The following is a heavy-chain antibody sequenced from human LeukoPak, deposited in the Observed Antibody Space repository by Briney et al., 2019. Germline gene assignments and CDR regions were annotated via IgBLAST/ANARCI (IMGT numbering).Heavy chain of an antibody. V-gene: IGHV3-23*01. CDR2: VSGSSGSA. CDR1: GFTFSTYV. J-gene: IGHJ4*02. CDR3: AKGNWRYFDY. D-gene: IGHD1-1*01. Sequence: GGSLRLSCAASGFTFSTYVMSWVRQAQGKGQGWVSAVSGSSGSAYYADSVKGLFTISRDNSKNTLYLQMNSLGADDTAVYYCAKGNWRYFDYWGRGTLVTVSS.